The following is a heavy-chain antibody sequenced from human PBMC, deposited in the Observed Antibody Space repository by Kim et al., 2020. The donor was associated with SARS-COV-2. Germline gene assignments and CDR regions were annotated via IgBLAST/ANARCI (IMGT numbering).Heavy chain of an antibody. D-gene: IGHD5-18*01. Sequence: YADSVTCRFTISRDNAKNSLYLQMNSLRAEDTAVYYCAREQDSYGYLFDYWGQGPLVTVSS. J-gene: IGHJ4*02. V-gene: IGHV3-11*04. CDR3: AREQDSYGYLFDY.